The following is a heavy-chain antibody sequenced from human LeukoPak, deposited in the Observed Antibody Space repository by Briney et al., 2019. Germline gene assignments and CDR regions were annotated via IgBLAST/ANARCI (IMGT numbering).Heavy chain of an antibody. Sequence: GGSLRLSCAASGFTFSSYAMHWVRQAPGKGLERVAVISYDGSNKYYADSVKGRFTISRDNSKNTLYLQMNSLRAEDTAVYYCARAPNDYGDYWGQGTLVTVSS. CDR2: ISYDGSNK. CDR1: GFTFSSYA. J-gene: IGHJ4*02. V-gene: IGHV3-30*04. CDR3: ARAPNDYGDY.